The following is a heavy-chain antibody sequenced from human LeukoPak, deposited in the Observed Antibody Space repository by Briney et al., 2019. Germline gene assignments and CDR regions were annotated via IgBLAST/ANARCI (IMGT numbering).Heavy chain of an antibody. CDR1: GGSISSGDYY. V-gene: IGHV4-30-4*01. Sequence: SETLSLTCTVSGGSISSGDYYWSWIRQPPGKGLEWIGYIYYSGSTYYNPSLKSRVTISVDTSKNQFSLKLSSVTAADTAVYYCARDPVTMVWGATPPYWGQGTLVTVSS. J-gene: IGHJ4*02. D-gene: IGHD3-10*01. CDR3: ARDPVTMVWGATPPY. CDR2: IYYSGST.